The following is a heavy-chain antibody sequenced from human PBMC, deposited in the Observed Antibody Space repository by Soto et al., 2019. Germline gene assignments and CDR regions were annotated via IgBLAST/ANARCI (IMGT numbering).Heavy chain of an antibody. CDR3: ARAGYVDTAMVMY. J-gene: IGHJ4*02. CDR2: IYYSGST. Sequence: SETLSLTCTVSGGSISSGGYYWSWIRQHPGKGLEWIGYIYYSGSTYYNPSLKSRVTISVDTSKNQFSLKLSSVTAADTAVYYCARAGYVDTAMVMYWGQGTLVTVSS. D-gene: IGHD5-18*01. CDR1: GGSISSGGYY. V-gene: IGHV4-31*03.